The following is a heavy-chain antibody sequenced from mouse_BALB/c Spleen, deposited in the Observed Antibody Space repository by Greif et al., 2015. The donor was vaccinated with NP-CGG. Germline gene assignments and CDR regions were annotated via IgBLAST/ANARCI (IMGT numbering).Heavy chain of an antibody. CDR1: GFTSNTYA. D-gene: IGHD2-14*01. CDR2: IRSKSNNYAT. CDR3: VRPYRYDGSAWFAY. J-gene: IGHJ3*01. Sequence: EVKLVESGGGLVQPKGSLKLSCAASGFTSNTYAMNWVRQAPGKGLEWVARIRSKSNNYATYYADSVKDRFTISRDDSQSMLYLQMNNLKTEDTAMYYCVRPYRYDGSAWFAYWGQGTLVTFSA. V-gene: IGHV10-1*02.